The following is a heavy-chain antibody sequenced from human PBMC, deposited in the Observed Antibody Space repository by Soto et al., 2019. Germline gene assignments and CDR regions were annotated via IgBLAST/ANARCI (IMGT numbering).Heavy chain of an antibody. CDR2: INHSGST. D-gene: IGHD3-16*02. V-gene: IGHV4-34*02. CDR1: GGSFSGYY. Sequence: QVHLQQWGAGLLKPSETLSLTCAVYGGSFSGYYWSWIRQPPGKGLEWIGEINHSGSTHYNPSLKRRVTISIDTSKNQFSLKLPSVTAADTAVYYCARVRGYDYLWGSYRPFDYWGQGTLVTVAS. J-gene: IGHJ4*02. CDR3: ARVRGYDYLWGSYRPFDY.